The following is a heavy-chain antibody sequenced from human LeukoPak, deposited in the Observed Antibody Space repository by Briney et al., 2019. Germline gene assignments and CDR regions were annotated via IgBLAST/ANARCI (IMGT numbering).Heavy chain of an antibody. V-gene: IGHV3-7*01. CDR3: ARDGGSYCTGNLCYKDCFFDY. D-gene: IGHD2-8*02. CDR2: IKQDGSEK. CDR1: GFTFSSYW. Sequence: GGSLRLSCAASGFTFSSYWMSWVRQAPGKGLEWLANIKQDGSEKYYVDSVKGRFTISRDNAKNSLYLQLNSLRAEDTAVYYCARDGGSYCTGNLCYKDCFFDYWGQGTLVTVSS. J-gene: IGHJ4*02.